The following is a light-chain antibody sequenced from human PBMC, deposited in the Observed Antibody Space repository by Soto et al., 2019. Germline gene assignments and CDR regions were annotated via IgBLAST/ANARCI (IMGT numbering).Light chain of an antibody. V-gene: IGLV2-14*01. J-gene: IGLJ2*01. CDR1: RSDIGRYNY. CDR3: SSYSTTTSPHVL. Sequence: QSALAQPASVSGSPGQSITISCTGTRSDIGRYNYVSWYQQHPGEAPKLLIYEVTYRPSGVSARFSGSKSGSTASLTISGLQAEGEADYYCSSYSTTTSPHVLFGGGTQLTVL. CDR2: EVT.